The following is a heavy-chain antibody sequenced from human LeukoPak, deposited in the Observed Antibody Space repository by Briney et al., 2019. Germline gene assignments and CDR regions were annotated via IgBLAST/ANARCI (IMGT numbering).Heavy chain of an antibody. V-gene: IGHV3-7*01. CDR1: GFTFSSYA. CDR2: IKQDGSEK. J-gene: IGHJ4*02. D-gene: IGHD6-19*01. Sequence: GGSLRLSCAASGFTFSSYAMSWVRQAPGKGLEWVANIKQDGSEKYYVDSVKGRFTISRDNAKNSLYLQMNSLRAEDTAVYYCARLGSSGWYFDYWGQGTLVTVSS. CDR3: ARLGSSGWYFDY.